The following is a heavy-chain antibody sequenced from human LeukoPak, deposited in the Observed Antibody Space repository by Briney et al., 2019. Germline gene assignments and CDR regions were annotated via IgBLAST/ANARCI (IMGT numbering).Heavy chain of an antibody. CDR3: ARAHSSGWYNGDY. J-gene: IGHJ4*02. CDR1: GYTFTSYG. D-gene: IGHD6-19*01. CDR2: INAYNGNT. V-gene: IGHV1-18*01. Sequence: GASVKVSCKASGYTFTSYGISWVRQAPGQGLEWMGRINAYNGNTNYVQKLQGRVTMTTDTSTSTAYTELRSLRSDDTAVYYCARAHSSGWYNGDYWGQGTLVTVSS.